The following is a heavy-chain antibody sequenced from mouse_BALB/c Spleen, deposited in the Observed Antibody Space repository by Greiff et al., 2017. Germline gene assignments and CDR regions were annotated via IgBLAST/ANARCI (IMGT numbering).Heavy chain of an antibody. V-gene: IGHV2-9*02. CDR2: IWAGGST. J-gene: IGHJ4*01. Sequence: VKLMESGPGLVAPSQSLSITCTVSGFSLTSYGVHWVRQPPGKGLEWLGVIWAGGSTNYNSALMSRLSISKDNSKSQVFLKMNSLQTDDTAMYYCARALYDYYYAMDYWGQGTSVTVSS. D-gene: IGHD2-3*01. CDR1: GFSLTSYG. CDR3: ARALYDYYYAMDY.